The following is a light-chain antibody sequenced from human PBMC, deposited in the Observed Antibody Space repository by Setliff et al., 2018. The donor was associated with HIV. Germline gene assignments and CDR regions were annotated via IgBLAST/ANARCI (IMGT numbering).Light chain of an antibody. CDR3: CSNTGSNTYV. V-gene: IGLV2-14*01. Sequence: QSVLAQPASVSGSPGQSITISCTGTSSDVGGYNHVSWYQQHPGKAPKLMIYEVSNRPSGVSNRFSGSKSGNTASLTISGLQAEDEADYYCCSNTGSNTYVFGTGTKVTV. CDR1: SSDVGGYNH. CDR2: EVS. J-gene: IGLJ1*01.